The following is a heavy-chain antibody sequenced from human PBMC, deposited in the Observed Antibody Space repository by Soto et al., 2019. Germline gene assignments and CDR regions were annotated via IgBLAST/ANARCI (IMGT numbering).Heavy chain of an antibody. CDR2: IYYSGST. V-gene: IGHV4-59*01. J-gene: IGHJ4*02. CDR1: GGSISSYY. CDR3: ARGHMIVATMPYFDY. D-gene: IGHD5-12*01. Sequence: SETLSLTCTVSGGSISSYYWSWIRQPPGKGLEWIGYIYYSGSTNYNPSLKSRVTISVDTSKNQFSLKLSSVTAADTAVYYGARGHMIVATMPYFDYWGQGTLVTVSS.